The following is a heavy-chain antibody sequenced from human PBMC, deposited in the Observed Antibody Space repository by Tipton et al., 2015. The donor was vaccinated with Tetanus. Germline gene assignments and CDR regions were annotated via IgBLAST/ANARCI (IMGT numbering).Heavy chain of an antibody. CDR1: GGSISGYY. V-gene: IGHV4-59*08. D-gene: IGHD2-2*02. Sequence: TLSLTCTVSGGSISGYYWSWVRQPPGKGLEWIAYIHYSGRTNYNPSLKSRVTISLATSENQFSLTLSSVTAADTAVYYCARHSAMPAAIVYYAMDVWGQGTTVTVSS. CDR2: IHYSGRT. J-gene: IGHJ6*02. CDR3: ARHSAMPAAIVYYAMDV.